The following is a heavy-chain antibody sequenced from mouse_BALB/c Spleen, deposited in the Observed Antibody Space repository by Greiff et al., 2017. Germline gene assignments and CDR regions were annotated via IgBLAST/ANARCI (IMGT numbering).Heavy chain of an antibody. V-gene: IGHV1-9*01. CDR2: ILPGSGST. D-gene: IGHD2-4*01. CDR1: GYTFSSYW. CDR3: ARSGYYDYDVIGH. J-gene: IGHJ3*01. Sequence: QVQLQQSGAELMKPGASVKISCKATGYTFSSYWIEWVKQRPGHGLEWIGEILPGSGSTNYNEKFKGKATFTADTSSNTAYMQLSSLTSEDSAVYDCARSGYYDYDVIGHWGQGTLVTVSA.